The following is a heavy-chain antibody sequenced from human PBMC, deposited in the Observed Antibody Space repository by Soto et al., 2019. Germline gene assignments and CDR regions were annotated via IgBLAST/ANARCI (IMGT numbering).Heavy chain of an antibody. D-gene: IGHD5-18*01. Sequence: HPGVSLRLSCAASGFTFSSYAMHWVRQAPGKGLEWVAVISYDGGNKYYADSVKGRFTISRDNSKNTLYLQMNSLRAEDTAVYYCARDLGVDTAMVAYGMDVWGQGTTVTVSS. V-gene: IGHV3-30-3*01. CDR3: ARDLGVDTAMVAYGMDV. J-gene: IGHJ6*02. CDR2: ISYDGGNK. CDR1: GFTFSSYA.